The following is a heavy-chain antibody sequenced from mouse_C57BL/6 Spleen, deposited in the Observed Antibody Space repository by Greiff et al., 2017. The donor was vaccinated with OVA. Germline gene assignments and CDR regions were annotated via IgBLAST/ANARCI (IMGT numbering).Heavy chain of an antibody. V-gene: IGHV1-50*01. CDR3: ARGVYEYQYYVGD. CDR2: IDPSDSNT. J-gene: IGHJ2*01. D-gene: IGHD2-4*01. Sequence: QVQLQQPGAELVKPGASVKLSCKASGYTFTSYWMQWVHQRPGQGLEWIGEIDPSDSNTNYNQTFKGKATLTVDTSSSTAYMQLSSMTSEYAAVYYCARGVYEYQYYVGDWGQGTTLTVSS. CDR1: GYTFTSYW.